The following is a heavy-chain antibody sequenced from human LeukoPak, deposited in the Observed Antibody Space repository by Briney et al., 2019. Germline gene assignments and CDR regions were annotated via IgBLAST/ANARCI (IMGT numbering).Heavy chain of an antibody. CDR1: GFTFSSYS. CDR2: ISRDTPRT. Sequence: PGGSLRLSCAASGFTFSSYSMNWVRQAPGKGLEWVSYISRDTPRTYYADSVRGRFTISRDNAKNSLYLQMNSLRDEDTAVYYCARDSDWLEYGGQGTLVTVYS. D-gene: IGHD3/OR15-3a*01. CDR3: ARDSDWLEY. J-gene: IGHJ4*02. V-gene: IGHV3-48*02.